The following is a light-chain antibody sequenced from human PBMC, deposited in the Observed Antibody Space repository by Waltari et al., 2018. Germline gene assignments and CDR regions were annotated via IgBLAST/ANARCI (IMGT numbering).Light chain of an antibody. V-gene: IGLV4-69*02. CDR3: QTWGTGIGV. CDR2: VNSDGSH. J-gene: IGLJ7*01. Sequence: QLVLTQSPSASASLGASVKLTCTLSSGHSSYAIAWHQQQPEKGPRYLMKVNSDGSHTKGDGIPDLFSGSSSGAGRYLTISSLQSEDEADYYCQTWGTGIGVFGGGTQLTVL. CDR1: SGHSSYA.